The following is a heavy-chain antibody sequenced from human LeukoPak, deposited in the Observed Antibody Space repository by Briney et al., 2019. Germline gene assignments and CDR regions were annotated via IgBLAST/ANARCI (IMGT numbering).Heavy chain of an antibody. J-gene: IGHJ6*03. CDR2: INHSGST. Sequence: SETLSLTCAVYGGSFSGYYWSWIRQPPGKGLEWIGEINHSGSTNYNPSLKSRVTISVDTSKNQFSLKLSSVTAADTAVYYCARGGSTLHSAGGHDIEFYYYYYMDVWGKGTTVTISS. CDR1: GGSFSGYY. D-gene: IGHD3-9*01. V-gene: IGHV4-34*01. CDR3: ARGGSTLHSAGGHDIEFYYYYYMDV.